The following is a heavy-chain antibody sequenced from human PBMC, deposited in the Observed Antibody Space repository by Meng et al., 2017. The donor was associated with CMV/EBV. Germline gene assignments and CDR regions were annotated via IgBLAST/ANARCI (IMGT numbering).Heavy chain of an antibody. Sequence: KASGGPFSSYGLSWVRQAPGHGLEWMGGIIAIFGTTNNAQKFQGRVTITADESTSTAYMELTSLRSEDTAVYYRARIQTPPSWYFDPWGQGTLVTVSS. J-gene: IGHJ5*02. CDR3: ARIQTPPSWYFDP. D-gene: IGHD2-15*01. CDR1: GGPFSSYG. V-gene: IGHV1-69*01. CDR2: IIAIFGTT.